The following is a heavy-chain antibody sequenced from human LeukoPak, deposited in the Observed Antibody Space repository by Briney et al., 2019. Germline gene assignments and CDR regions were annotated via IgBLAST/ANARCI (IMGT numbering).Heavy chain of an antibody. CDR3: ARPGYYDSSGYYI. Sequence: ETLSLTCTVSGGSISSSSYYWGWIRQPPGKGLEWIGSIYYSGSTYYNPSLKSRVTISVDTSKNQFSLKLSSVTAADTAVYYCARPGYYDSSGYYIWGQGTMVTVSS. J-gene: IGHJ3*02. D-gene: IGHD3-22*01. CDR1: GGSISSSSYY. CDR2: IYYSGST. V-gene: IGHV4-39*01.